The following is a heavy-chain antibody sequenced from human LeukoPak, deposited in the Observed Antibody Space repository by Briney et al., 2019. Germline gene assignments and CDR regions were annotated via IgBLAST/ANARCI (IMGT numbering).Heavy chain of an antibody. CDR1: AFSLNAYN. J-gene: IGHJ4*02. CDR2: ISYTGTYI. V-gene: IGHV3-21*04. D-gene: IGHD1-26*01. CDR3: VRDRGTYRPIDY. Sequence: KPGGSLRLSCAASAFSLNAYNMNWVRQAPGKGLEWASSISYTGTYIYYADSVKGRFTISRDNAQNSLYLQMNSLRAEDMAIYYCVRDRGTYRPIDYWGQGTLVTVSS.